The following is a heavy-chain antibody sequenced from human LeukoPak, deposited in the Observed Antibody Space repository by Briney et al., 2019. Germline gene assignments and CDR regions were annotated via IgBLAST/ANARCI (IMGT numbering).Heavy chain of an antibody. D-gene: IGHD1-26*01. V-gene: IGHV3-21*01. Sequence: GGSLRLSCAASGFTFSSYSMNWVRQAPGKGLEWVSSISSSSSCIYYADSVKGRFTISRDNAKNSLYLQMNSLRAEDTAVYYCARFVDSGRLLNAFDIWGQGTMVTVSS. J-gene: IGHJ3*02. CDR2: ISSSSSCI. CDR1: GFTFSSYS. CDR3: ARFVDSGRLLNAFDI.